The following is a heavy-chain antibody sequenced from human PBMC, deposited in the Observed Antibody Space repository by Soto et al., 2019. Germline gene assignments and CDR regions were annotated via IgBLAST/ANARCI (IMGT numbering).Heavy chain of an antibody. J-gene: IGHJ4*02. CDR2: INPNSGGT. Sequence: QVQLVQSGAEVKKPGASVKVSCKASGYTFTGYYMHWVRQAPGQGLEWMGWINPNSGGTNYAQKYRGRGTMTRDTSISTAYVELGRLRSDGTAVYYCAREGYSSGWYVHTGGQGPLVTVSS. CDR1: GYTFTGYY. CDR3: AREGYSSGWYVHT. V-gene: IGHV1-2*02. D-gene: IGHD6-19*01.